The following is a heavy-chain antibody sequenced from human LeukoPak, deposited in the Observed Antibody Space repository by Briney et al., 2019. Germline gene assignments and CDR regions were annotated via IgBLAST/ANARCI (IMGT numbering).Heavy chain of an antibody. Sequence: GGSLRLSCAASGFTFNDYWMHWVRHTPGKGLVWVSRISTDGSTTSYADSVKGRFTISRDNAKNTLFLQMNSLRAEDTAVYYCARVGAATTRDSWGQGTLVTVSS. CDR1: GFTFNDYW. CDR3: ARVGAATTRDS. V-gene: IGHV3-74*01. CDR2: ISTDGSTT. D-gene: IGHD1-26*01. J-gene: IGHJ4*02.